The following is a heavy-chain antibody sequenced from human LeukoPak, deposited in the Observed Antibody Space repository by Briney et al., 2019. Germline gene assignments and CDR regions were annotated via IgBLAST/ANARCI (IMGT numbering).Heavy chain of an antibody. V-gene: IGHV4-4*02. CDR1: GGSISGSNW. CDR3: AREIWYSGSYYRALHLNWFDP. D-gene: IGHD1-26*01. J-gene: IGHJ5*02. Sequence: SGTLSLTCAVSGGSISGSNWWSWVRQPPGKGLEWIGEIYHSGSTNYNPSLKSRVTISVDKSKNQFSLKLSSVTAADTAVYYCAREIWYSGSYYRALHLNWFDPWGQGTLVTVSS. CDR2: IYHSGST.